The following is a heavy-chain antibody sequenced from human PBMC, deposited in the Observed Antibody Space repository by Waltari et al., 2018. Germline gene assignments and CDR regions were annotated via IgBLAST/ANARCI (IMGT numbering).Heavy chain of an antibody. D-gene: IGHD3-10*01. J-gene: IGHJ3*02. CDR2: LNDDGTST. Sequence: EVQLVESGGGLVQPGGCLRLSRTDSGLTFSTSWIHWVRQAPGKGLVWVSRLNDDGTSTIYADSVKGRFTISKDNARNTVYLQMNGLGAEDTALYYCARAGYLGAFDIWGQGTMVIVSS. CDR3: ARAGYLGAFDI. V-gene: IGHV3-74*01. CDR1: GLTFSTSW.